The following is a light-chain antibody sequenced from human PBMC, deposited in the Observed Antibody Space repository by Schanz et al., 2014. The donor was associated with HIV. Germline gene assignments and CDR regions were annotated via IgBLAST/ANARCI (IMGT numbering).Light chain of an antibody. V-gene: IGLV2-11*01. J-gene: IGLJ1*01. Sequence: QSALTQPPSASGSPGQSVTISCTGTRSDIGNYDFVSWYQQHPGKAPKLMIYDVSNRPSGVPDRFSGSKSGNTASLTISGLQAEDEADYYCCSYAGSYVFGTGTKLTVL. CDR2: DVS. CDR3: CSYAGSYV. CDR1: RSDIGNYDF.